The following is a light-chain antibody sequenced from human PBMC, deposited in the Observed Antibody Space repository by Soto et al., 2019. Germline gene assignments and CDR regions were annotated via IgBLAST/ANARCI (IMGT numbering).Light chain of an antibody. CDR2: GSN. J-gene: IGLJ2*01. CDR1: SSNIGAGYD. Sequence: QSVLTQPPSVSGAPGQRVTISCTGSSSNIGAGYDVHWYHQLPGTAPKLLISGSNNRPSGVPDRFSGSTSGTSASLAITGLQAEDEGDSYCQAYDRSLGGFVVFGGGTKLTVL. V-gene: IGLV1-40*01. CDR3: QAYDRSLGGFVV.